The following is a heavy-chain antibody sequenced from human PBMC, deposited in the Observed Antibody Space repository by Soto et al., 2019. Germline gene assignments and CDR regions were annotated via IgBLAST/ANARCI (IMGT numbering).Heavy chain of an antibody. CDR2: IYTSGSA. D-gene: IGHD6-13*01. Sequence: SETLSLTCTVSVGSISSYYWSWIRQPAGKGLEWIGRIYTSGSANYDPSLKSRVTMSVDTYKNQFSLKRSSPTAADTAVYHCARDVYSSSWASYYYYYCMDVWGQATKATVAS. CDR3: ARDVYSSSWASYYYYYCMDV. J-gene: IGHJ6*02. V-gene: IGHV4-4*07. CDR1: VGSISSYY.